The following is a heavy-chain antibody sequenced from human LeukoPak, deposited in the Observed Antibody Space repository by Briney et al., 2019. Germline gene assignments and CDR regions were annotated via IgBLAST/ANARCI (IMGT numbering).Heavy chain of an antibody. V-gene: IGHV3-21*01. J-gene: IGHJ1*01. D-gene: IGHD3-10*01. Sequence: GGSLRLSCAASGFTFSSYSMNWVRQTPGKGLEWVSSISGSGTYIYYADSVKGRFTTSRDNAKNSLYLQMNSLRAEDTAVYYCARIDSGESRAEYFQHWGQGTLVTVSS. CDR3: ARIDSGESRAEYFQH. CDR2: ISGSGTYI. CDR1: GFTFSSYS.